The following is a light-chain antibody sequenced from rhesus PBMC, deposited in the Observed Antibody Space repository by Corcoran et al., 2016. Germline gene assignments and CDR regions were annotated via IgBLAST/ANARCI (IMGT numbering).Light chain of an antibody. CDR2: DAS. V-gene: IGKV1-38*01. Sequence: DIQLTQSPSSLSAFVGDRVTFTCRASQGISTSFDWFQQKLGKAPKPLIYDASTLQSGVPSRFSGSGSGTEFTLTISSLQPEDFATYYCQQRNAYPLTFGGGTKVEIK. CDR1: QGISTS. CDR3: QQRNAYPLT. J-gene: IGKJ4*01.